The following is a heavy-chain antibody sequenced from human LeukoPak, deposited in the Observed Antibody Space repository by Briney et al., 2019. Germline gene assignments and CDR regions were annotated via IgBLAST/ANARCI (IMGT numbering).Heavy chain of an antibody. CDR2: ISYDGSNK. CDR1: GFTFSSYP. D-gene: IGHD3-10*01. V-gene: IGHV3-30*04. Sequence: GGSLRLSCSASGFTFSSYPMHWVRQAPGKGLEWVAVISYDGSNKYYADSVKGRFTISRDNSKNTLYLQMNSLRAEDTAVYYCAKGPFGELSYYDYWGQGTLVTVSS. CDR3: AKGPFGELSYYDY. J-gene: IGHJ4*02.